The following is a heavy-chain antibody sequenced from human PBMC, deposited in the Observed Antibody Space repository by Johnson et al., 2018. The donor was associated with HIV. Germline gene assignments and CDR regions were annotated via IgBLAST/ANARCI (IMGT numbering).Heavy chain of an antibody. V-gene: IGHV3-20*04. Sequence: VQLVESGGGVIRPGGSLRLSCAASGFTFDDYDMSWVRQPPGMGLEQVSGITWQGGSTGYADSVTGRFNTSRDNAKNSLYLQMNSLRAADTALYYCARNTRITICGVVIRHDAFDIWGQGTMVTVSS. CDR2: ITWQGGST. CDR3: ARNTRITICGVVIRHDAFDI. CDR1: GFTFDDYD. J-gene: IGHJ3*02. D-gene: IGHD3-3*01.